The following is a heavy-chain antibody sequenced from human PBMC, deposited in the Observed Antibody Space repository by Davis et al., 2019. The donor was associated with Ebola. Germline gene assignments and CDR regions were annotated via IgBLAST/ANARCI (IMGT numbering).Heavy chain of an antibody. V-gene: IGHV3-74*01. J-gene: IGHJ4*02. CDR2: INTVGSTT. Sequence: GESLKISCAASGFTFNTYWIHWVRQAPGKGLVLVSRINTVGSTTNYADSVKGRFTISRDNAKNTLYLQMNSLRAEDTAVYYCARGAKDSSGYHYANDYWGQGTMVTVSS. D-gene: IGHD3-22*01. CDR1: GFTFNTYW. CDR3: ARGAKDSSGYHYANDY.